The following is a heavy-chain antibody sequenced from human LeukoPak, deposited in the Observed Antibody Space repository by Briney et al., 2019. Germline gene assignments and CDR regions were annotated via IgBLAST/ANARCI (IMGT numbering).Heavy chain of an antibody. CDR3: AKDATLLVDY. D-gene: IGHD1-26*01. Sequence: YPGGSLRLSCAASGFTFSAYNMNWVRQAPGKGLEWVSAISGSGGSTYYADSVKGRFTISRDNSKNTLYLQMNSLRAEDTAVYYCAKDATLLVDYWGQGTLVTVSS. CDR1: GFTFSAYN. V-gene: IGHV3-23*01. J-gene: IGHJ4*02. CDR2: ISGSGGST.